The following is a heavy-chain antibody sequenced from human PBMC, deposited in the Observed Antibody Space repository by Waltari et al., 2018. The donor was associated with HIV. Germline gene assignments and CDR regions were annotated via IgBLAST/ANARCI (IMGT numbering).Heavy chain of an antibody. CDR3: TTEQWLGGPFDY. Sequence: EVQLVESGGGLVKPGGSLRLSCAASGFTFSNAWMSWVRQAPGKGVGWVGRIKSKTDGGTTDDAAPVKGRFTISRDDAKNTLYLQMNSRKTEDTAVYYCTTEQWLGGPFDYWGQGTLVTVSS. J-gene: IGHJ4*02. D-gene: IGHD6-19*01. CDR1: GFTFSNAW. CDR2: IKSKTDGGTT. V-gene: IGHV3-15*01.